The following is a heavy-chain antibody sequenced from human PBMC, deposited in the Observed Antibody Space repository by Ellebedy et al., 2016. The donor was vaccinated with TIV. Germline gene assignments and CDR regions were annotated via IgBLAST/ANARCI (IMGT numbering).Heavy chain of an antibody. CDR2: ISDDGTKK. V-gene: IGHV3-30*03. J-gene: IGHJ4*02. D-gene: IGHD2-15*01. CDR1: GFTFNDYA. CDR3: ARRGAVPGTLDN. Sequence: GGSLRLXXVGSGFTFNDYAMHWVRQAPGKGLEWVAVISDDGTKKFYAESLKGRFTISRDDSKRTVYLQMNSLRAEDTAVYYCARRGAVPGTLDNWGQGTLVTVSS.